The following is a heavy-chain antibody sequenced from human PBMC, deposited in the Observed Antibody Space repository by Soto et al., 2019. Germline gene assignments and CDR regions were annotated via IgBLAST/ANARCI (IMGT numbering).Heavy chain of an antibody. Sequence: ASVKVSCKASGYTFTSYDINWVRQATGQGLEWMGWMNPNSGNTGYAQKFQGRVTMTRNTSISTAYMELSSLRSEDTAGYYCARSRPCSTSCSTRNWFDPWGQGTLVTVSS. D-gene: IGHD2-2*01. CDR2: MNPNSGNT. J-gene: IGHJ5*02. CDR1: GYTFTSYD. CDR3: ARSRPCSTSCSTRNWFDP. V-gene: IGHV1-8*01.